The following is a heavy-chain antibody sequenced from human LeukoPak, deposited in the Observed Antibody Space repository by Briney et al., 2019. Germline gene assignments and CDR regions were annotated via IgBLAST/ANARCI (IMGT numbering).Heavy chain of an antibody. Sequence: SETLSLTCTVSGGSISSYYWSWIRQPPGKGLEWIGYIYYSGSTNYNPSLKSRVTISVDTSKNQFSPKLSSVTAADTAVYYCAREDYYGSGSYYFDYWGQGTLVTVSS. D-gene: IGHD3-10*01. J-gene: IGHJ4*02. V-gene: IGHV4-59*01. CDR1: GGSISSYY. CDR2: IYYSGST. CDR3: AREDYYGSGSYYFDY.